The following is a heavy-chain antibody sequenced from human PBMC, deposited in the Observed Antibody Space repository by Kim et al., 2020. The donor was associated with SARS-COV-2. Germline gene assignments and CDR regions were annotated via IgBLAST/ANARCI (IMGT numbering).Heavy chain of an antibody. J-gene: IGHJ4*02. V-gene: IGHV3-11*05. CDR2: ISSSSSYT. D-gene: IGHD6-19*01. CDR1: GFTFSDYY. Sequence: GGSLRLSCAASGFTFSDYYMSWIRQAPGKGLEWVSYISSSSSYTNYADSVKGRFTISRDNAKNSLYLQMNSLRAEDTAVYYCARAPGGSSIAVAEILPAFDYWGQGTLVTVSS. CDR3: ARAPGGSSIAVAEILPAFDY.